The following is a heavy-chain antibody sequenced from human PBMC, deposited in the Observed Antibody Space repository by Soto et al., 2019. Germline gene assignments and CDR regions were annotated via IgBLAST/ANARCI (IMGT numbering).Heavy chain of an antibody. Sequence: QVQLVQSGAEVKKPGSSVKVSCKASGGTFSSYAISWVRQAPGQGLEWMGGIIPIFGTANYAPKFQGRVTITADESTSPDYMELSSLRSEDTVVYYWASVLRYSYCWFDHCGQGTMVTVSS. D-gene: IGHD5-18*01. CDR3: ASVLRYSYCWFDH. CDR1: GGTFSSYA. CDR2: IIPIFGTA. J-gene: IGHJ5*02. V-gene: IGHV1-69*01.